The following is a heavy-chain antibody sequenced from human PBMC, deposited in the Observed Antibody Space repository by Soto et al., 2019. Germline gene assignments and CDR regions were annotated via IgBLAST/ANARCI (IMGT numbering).Heavy chain of an antibody. V-gene: IGHV3-15*07. CDR3: TTGGPYYYDSRDY. D-gene: IGHD3-22*01. CDR2: IKSKTDGGTT. CDR1: GFTFGNAW. J-gene: IGHJ4*02. Sequence: EVQLVESGGGLVKPGGSLRLSCAASGFTFGNAWMNWVRQAPGKGLEWVGRIKSKTDGGTTDYAAPVKGRFTISRDDSKNTLSLQMNSLKTEDTAVYYCTTGGPYYYDSRDYWGQGTLVTVSS.